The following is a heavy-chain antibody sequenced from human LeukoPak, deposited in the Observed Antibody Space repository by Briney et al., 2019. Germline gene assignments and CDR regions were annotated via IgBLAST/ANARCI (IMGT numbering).Heavy chain of an antibody. Sequence: SVKVSCKASGCTFSSYAISWVREAPGQGLEWMGRIIPIFGTANYAQKFQGRVTITADKSTSTAYMELSSLRSEDTAVYYCARDLGVLAAAANSWGQGTLVTVSS. J-gene: IGHJ5*02. CDR1: GCTFSSYA. CDR2: IIPIFGTA. D-gene: IGHD6-13*01. V-gene: IGHV1-69*06. CDR3: ARDLGVLAAAANS.